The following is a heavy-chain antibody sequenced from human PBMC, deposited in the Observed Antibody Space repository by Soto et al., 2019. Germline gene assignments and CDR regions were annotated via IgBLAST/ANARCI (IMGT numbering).Heavy chain of an antibody. Sequence: QITLKESGPTLVKPTQTLTLTCTFSGFSLSTTGVGVGWIRQPPGKALEWLALIYWDDDKRYSPSLKSRLTIPKDTSKNQVVLTMTNMDPVDTATYFCARPYDRSGNYYGYFDYWGRGTLVTVSS. D-gene: IGHD3-22*01. V-gene: IGHV2-5*02. CDR1: GFSLSTTGVG. J-gene: IGHJ4*02. CDR2: IYWDDDK. CDR3: ARPYDRSGNYYGYFDY.